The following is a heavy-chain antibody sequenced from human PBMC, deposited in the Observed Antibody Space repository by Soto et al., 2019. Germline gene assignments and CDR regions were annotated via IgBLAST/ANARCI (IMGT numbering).Heavy chain of an antibody. J-gene: IGHJ5*02. D-gene: IGHD2-2*01. CDR2: TYYRSKWYN. V-gene: IGHV6-1*01. Sequence: SQTLSLTCAISGDSVSSNSAAWNWIRQSPSRGLEWLGRTYYRSKWYNDYAVSVKSRITINPDTSKNQFSLQLNSVTPEDTAVYYCARGATDCSSTSCANNWFDPWGQGTLVTVS. CDR1: GDSVSSNSAA. CDR3: ARGATDCSSTSCANNWFDP.